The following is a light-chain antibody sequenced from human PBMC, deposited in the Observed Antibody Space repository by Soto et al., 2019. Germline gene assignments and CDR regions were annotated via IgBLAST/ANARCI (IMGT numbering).Light chain of an antibody. CDR1: KNDIGVYDF. CDR2: EVD. V-gene: IGLV2-8*01. CDR3: CSNAGSYPFV. Sequence: QSVLTQPPSASGSPGQSVTISCTGTKNDIGVYDFVSWYQHHPGKAPRLIIYEVDKRPSGVPGRFSGSKSGNTASLTISGLQAEDEADYYCCSNAGSYPFVFGTGTKVTVL. J-gene: IGLJ1*01.